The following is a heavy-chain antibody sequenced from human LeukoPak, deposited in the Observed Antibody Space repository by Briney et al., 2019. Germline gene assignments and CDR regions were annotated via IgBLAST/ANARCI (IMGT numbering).Heavy chain of an antibody. V-gene: IGHV1-2*06. Sequence: ASVKVSCKASGYTFTGYYMHWVRQAPGQGLEWMRRINPNSGGTNYAQKFQGRVTMTRDTSISTAYMELSRLRSDDTAVYYCARDSSMYYYGSGSSPWGQGTLVTVSS. CDR1: GYTFTGYY. D-gene: IGHD3-10*01. CDR3: ARDSSMYYYGSGSSP. J-gene: IGHJ5*02. CDR2: INPNSGGT.